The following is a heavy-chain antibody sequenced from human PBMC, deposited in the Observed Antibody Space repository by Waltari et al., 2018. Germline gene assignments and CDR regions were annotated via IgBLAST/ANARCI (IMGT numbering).Heavy chain of an antibody. CDR1: GFTSSSYW. CDR3: ASETLAAPDY. Sequence: EVQLVESGGGLVQPGGSLRLFCAASGFTSSSYWMSWVRQAPGKGLEWVANIKQYGSEKYYVDSVKGRFTSSRDNAKNSLYLQMNSLRAEDTAVYYCASETLAAPDYWGQGTLVTVSS. CDR2: IKQYGSEK. D-gene: IGHD6-6*01. V-gene: IGHV3-7*01. J-gene: IGHJ4*02.